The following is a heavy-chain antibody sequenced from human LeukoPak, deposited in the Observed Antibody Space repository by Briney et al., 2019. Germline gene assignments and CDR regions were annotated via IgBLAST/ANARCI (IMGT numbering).Heavy chain of an antibody. CDR3: ARGPVGYGDYVYSDY. Sequence: GGSLRLSCAASGFTFSSYSMNWVRQAPGKGLEWVSSISSSSSYIYYADSVKGRFTISRDNAKNSLYLQMNSLRAEDTAVYYCARGPVGYGDYVYSDYWGQGTLVTVSS. D-gene: IGHD4-17*01. CDR2: ISSSSSYI. J-gene: IGHJ4*02. V-gene: IGHV3-21*01. CDR1: GFTFSSYS.